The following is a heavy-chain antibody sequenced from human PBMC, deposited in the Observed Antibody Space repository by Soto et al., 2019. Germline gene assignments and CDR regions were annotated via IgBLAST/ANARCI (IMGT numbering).Heavy chain of an antibody. CDR3: ARHVRYCSGGSFQTYYYCGMDV. CDR1: GYSFTSYW. J-gene: IGHJ6*02. CDR2: IYPGDSDT. V-gene: IGHV5-51*01. Sequence: GESLKISCKGSGYSFTSYWIGWVRQMPGKGLEWMGIIYPGDSDTRYSPSFQGQVTISADKSISTAYLQWSSLKASDTAMYYCARHVRYCSGGSFQTYYYCGMDVWGQGTTVTVSS. D-gene: IGHD2-15*01.